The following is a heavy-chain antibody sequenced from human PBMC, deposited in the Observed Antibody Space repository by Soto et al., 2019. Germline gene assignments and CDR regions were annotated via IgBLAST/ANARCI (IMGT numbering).Heavy chain of an antibody. Sequence: GGSLRLSCAASGFTFTRYSMNWVRQAPGKGLEWVSSISSTTNYIYYGDSMKGRFSISRDNAKNSLYLEMNSLRAEDTAVYYCARESEDLTSNFDYWGQGTLVTVSS. J-gene: IGHJ4*02. CDR1: GFTFTRYS. CDR3: ARESEDLTSNFDY. CDR2: ISSTTNYI. V-gene: IGHV3-21*06.